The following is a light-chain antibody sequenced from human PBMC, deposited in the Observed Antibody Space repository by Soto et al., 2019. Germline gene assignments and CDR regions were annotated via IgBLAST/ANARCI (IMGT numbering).Light chain of an antibody. V-gene: IGLV2-11*01. CDR2: DVT. Sequence: QSALTQPRSVSGSPGQSVTISCTGTSSDVGGYDFVSWYQHHPGKAPKLIIYDVTQRPSGIPDRFSGTKSGNTASLTISGLQADDEADYHCCSYADNYFYVFGSGTKVTVL. J-gene: IGLJ1*01. CDR3: CSYADNYFYV. CDR1: SSDVGGYDF.